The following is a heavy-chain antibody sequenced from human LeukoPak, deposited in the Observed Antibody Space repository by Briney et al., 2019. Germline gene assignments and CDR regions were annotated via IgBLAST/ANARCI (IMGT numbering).Heavy chain of an antibody. CDR3: ARTYNDILLLDY. J-gene: IGHJ4*02. CDR2: ISYDGSNK. D-gene: IGHD3-9*01. Sequence: GGSLRLSCAASGFTFSSYAMHWVRQAPGKGLEWVAVISYDGSNKYYADSVKGRFTISRDNSKNTLYLQMNSLRAEDTAVYYWARTYNDILLLDYWGQGTLVAVSS. V-gene: IGHV3-30-3*01. CDR1: GFTFSSYA.